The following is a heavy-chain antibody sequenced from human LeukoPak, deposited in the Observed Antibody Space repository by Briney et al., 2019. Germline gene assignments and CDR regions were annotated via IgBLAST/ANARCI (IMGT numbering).Heavy chain of an antibody. Sequence: PGGSLRLSCAASGFTFSSYGMSWVRQASGKGLEWVSAISTSGGSTYYADSVKGRFTISRDNSKNTLYLQMNSLRAEDTAVYYCAEGGIRNARNFDYWGQGTLVTVSS. CDR1: GFTFSSYG. D-gene: IGHD3-3*02. CDR2: ISTSGGST. J-gene: IGHJ4*02. V-gene: IGHV3-23*01. CDR3: AEGGIRNARNFDY.